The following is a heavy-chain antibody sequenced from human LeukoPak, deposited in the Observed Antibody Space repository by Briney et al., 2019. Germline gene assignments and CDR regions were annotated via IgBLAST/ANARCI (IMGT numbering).Heavy chain of an antibody. Sequence: PGGSLRLSCAASGFTFSSYGMHWVRQAPGKGREGVAVISYDGSNKYYADSVKGRFTISRDNSKNTLYLQMNSLRAEDTAVYYCAKDHYYGSGSLPDYWGQGTLVTVSS. J-gene: IGHJ4*02. V-gene: IGHV3-30*18. D-gene: IGHD3-10*01. CDR3: AKDHYYGSGSLPDY. CDR2: ISYDGSNK. CDR1: GFTFSSYG.